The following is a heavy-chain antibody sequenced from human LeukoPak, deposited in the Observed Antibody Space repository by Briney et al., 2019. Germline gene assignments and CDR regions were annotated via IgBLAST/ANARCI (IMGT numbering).Heavy chain of an antibody. V-gene: IGHV3-74*01. Sequence: PGGSLRLSCAASGFTFSDHWMHWVRQAPGKGLVWVSRISSDGTETTYAESVKGRFTISRDNAKNTLYLQMNSLKAEDTALYYCSRDRRAVTTGYWGRGTQVTVSS. CDR3: SRDRRAVTTGY. CDR1: GFTFSDHW. D-gene: IGHD4-17*01. CDR2: ISSDGTET. J-gene: IGHJ4*02.